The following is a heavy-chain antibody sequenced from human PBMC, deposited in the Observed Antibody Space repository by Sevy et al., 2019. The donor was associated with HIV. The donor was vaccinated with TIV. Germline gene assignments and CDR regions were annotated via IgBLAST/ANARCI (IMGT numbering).Heavy chain of an antibody. J-gene: IGHJ4*02. CDR1: GFTFSSYA. Sequence: GGSLRLSCAASGFTFSSYAMHWVRQAPGKGLEWVAVISYDGSNKYYADSVKGRFTISRENSKNTLYLQMNSLRAEDTAVYYCARGSGYSYDDSGSYFDYWGQGTLVTVSS. CDR2: ISYDGSNK. CDR3: ARGSGYSYDDSGSYFDY. D-gene: IGHD5-18*01. V-gene: IGHV3-30*04.